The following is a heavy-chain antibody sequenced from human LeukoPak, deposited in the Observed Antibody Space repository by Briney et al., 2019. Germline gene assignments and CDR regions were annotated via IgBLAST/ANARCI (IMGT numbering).Heavy chain of an antibody. D-gene: IGHD3-22*01. J-gene: IGHJ4*02. CDR1: GFTFSTYA. Sequence: GGSLRLSCAASGFTFSTYAMGWVRQAPGKGLEWVSGISDSGGSTYYADSVKGRFTISRDNSKNTLYLQLNSLRAEDTAVYYCAKSVSSGYYWFDYWGQGTLVTVSS. CDR3: AKSVSSGYYWFDY. V-gene: IGHV3-23*01. CDR2: ISDSGGST.